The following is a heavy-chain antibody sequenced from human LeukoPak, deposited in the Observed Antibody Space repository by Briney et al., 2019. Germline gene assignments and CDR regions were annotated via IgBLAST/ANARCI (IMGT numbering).Heavy chain of an antibody. J-gene: IGHJ4*02. V-gene: IGHV3-48*03. Sequence: PGGSLRLSCAASGFTFSSYEMNWVRQAPGKGLEWVSYISSSGSTIYYADSVKGRFTISRDNAKNSLYLQMNSLRAEDTALYHCAREGSVGARPFDYWGQGTLVTVSS. CDR2: ISSSGSTI. CDR1: GFTFSSYE. D-gene: IGHD1-26*01. CDR3: AREGSVGARPFDY.